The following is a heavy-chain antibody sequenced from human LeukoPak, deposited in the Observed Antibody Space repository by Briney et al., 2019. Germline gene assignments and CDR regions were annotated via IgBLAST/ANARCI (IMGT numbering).Heavy chain of an antibody. D-gene: IGHD3-3*01. CDR1: GGSISSYY. V-gene: IGHV4-59*08. J-gene: IGHJ6*03. CDR2: IYYSGST. CDR3: ARRQLRITIFGVVPGYMDV. Sequence: PSETLSLTCTVSGGSISSYYWSWIRQPPGKGLEWIGYIYYSGSTYYNPSLKSRVTISVDTSKNQFSLKLSSVTAADTAVYYCARRQLRITIFGVVPGYMDVWGKGTTVTVSS.